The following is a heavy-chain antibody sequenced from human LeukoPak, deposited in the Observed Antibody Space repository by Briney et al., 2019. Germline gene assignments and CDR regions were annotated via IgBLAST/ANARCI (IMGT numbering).Heavy chain of an antibody. D-gene: IGHD1-26*01. CDR3: ARGPRLVGATDYYYYGMDV. Sequence: SETLSLTCAVYGGSFSGYYWSWIRQPPGKGLEWIGEINHSGSTNYNPSLKSRVTTSVDTSKNQFSLKLSSVTAADTAVYYCARGPRLVGATDYYYYGMDVWGQGTTVTVSS. J-gene: IGHJ6*02. CDR1: GGSFSGYY. V-gene: IGHV4-34*01. CDR2: INHSGST.